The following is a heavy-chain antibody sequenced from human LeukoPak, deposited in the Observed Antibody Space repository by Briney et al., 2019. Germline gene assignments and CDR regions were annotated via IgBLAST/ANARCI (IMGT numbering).Heavy chain of an antibody. CDR1: AGSISSYY. J-gene: IGHJ4*02. CDR2: IYCSGST. CDR3: ARGGGSGYVYG. D-gene: IGHD5-12*01. V-gene: IGHV4-59*01. Sequence: SSETLSLTCSVSAGSISSYYWSWIRQPPGKGLEWIGSIYCSGSTNYNPSLKSRVTISVDTSKNQFSLKLSSLTAADTAVYYCARGGGSGYVYGWGQGTLVTVSS.